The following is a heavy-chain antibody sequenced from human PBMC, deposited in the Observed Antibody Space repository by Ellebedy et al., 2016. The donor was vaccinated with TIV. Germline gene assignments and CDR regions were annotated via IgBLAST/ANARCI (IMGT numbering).Heavy chain of an antibody. Sequence: ASVKVSCKASGYTFTKYYMHWVRQAPGQGLEWMGMINPSGGSTSYAQRFQGRVTMTRDTSTSTVYMELSSLRSEDTAVYYCTCLQLGIADYFDYWGQGALVTVSS. CDR3: TCLQLGIADYFDY. V-gene: IGHV1-46*01. CDR2: INPSGGST. J-gene: IGHJ4*02. CDR1: GYTFTKYY. D-gene: IGHD6-13*01.